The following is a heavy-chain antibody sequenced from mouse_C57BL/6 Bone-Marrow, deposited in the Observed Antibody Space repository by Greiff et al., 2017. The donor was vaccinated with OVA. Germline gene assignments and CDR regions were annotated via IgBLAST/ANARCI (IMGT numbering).Heavy chain of an antibody. Sequence: EVKLMESGPGLVKPSQSLSLTCSVTGYSITSGYYWNWIRQFPGNKLEWMGYISYDGSNNYNPSLKNRISITRDTSKNQFFLKLNSVTTEDTATYYCARGDDGYYDYYAMDYWGQGTSVTVSS. D-gene: IGHD2-3*01. V-gene: IGHV3-6*01. CDR1: GYSITSGYY. CDR2: ISYDGSN. J-gene: IGHJ4*01. CDR3: ARGDDGYYDYYAMDY.